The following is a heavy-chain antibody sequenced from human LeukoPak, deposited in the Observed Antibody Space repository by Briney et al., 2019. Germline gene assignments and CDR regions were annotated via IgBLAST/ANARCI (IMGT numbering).Heavy chain of an antibody. V-gene: IGHV3-7*01. CDR3: ARVGGASSGWYGIDY. CDR1: GFTFSSYW. J-gene: IGHJ4*02. CDR2: IKQDGSEK. D-gene: IGHD6-19*01. Sequence: GGSLRLSCAASGFTFSSYWMSWVRQAPGKGLEWVANIKQDGSEKYYVDSVKGRFTISRDNAKNSLYLQMSSLRAEDTAVYYCARVGGASSGWYGIDYWGQGTLVTVSS.